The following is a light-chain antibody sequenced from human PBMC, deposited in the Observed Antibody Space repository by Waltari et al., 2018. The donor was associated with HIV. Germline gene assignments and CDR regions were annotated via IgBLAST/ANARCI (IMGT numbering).Light chain of an antibody. Sequence: SYELTQPPSVSVSPGQTASITCSGDKLGHKYVSWYQQKPGQSPVVVIYQDTKRPSGIPELFSGANSGNTATLTISGTQAMDEADYYCQAWDSSTAVFGGGTKLTVL. CDR2: QDT. V-gene: IGLV3-1*01. CDR3: QAWDSSTAV. J-gene: IGLJ2*01. CDR1: KLGHKY.